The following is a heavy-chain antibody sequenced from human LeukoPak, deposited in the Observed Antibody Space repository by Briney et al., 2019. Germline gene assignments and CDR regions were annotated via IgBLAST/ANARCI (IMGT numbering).Heavy chain of an antibody. Sequence: ASVKVSCKASGYTFTSYYMHWVRQAPGQGLEWMGWISAYNGNTNYAQKLQGRVTMTTDTSTSTAYMELRSLRSDDTAVYYCARGPVRYFDWLSSSNHYFDYWGQGTLVTVSS. D-gene: IGHD3-9*01. V-gene: IGHV1-18*04. CDR1: GYTFTSYY. CDR2: ISAYNGNT. J-gene: IGHJ4*02. CDR3: ARGPVRYFDWLSSSNHYFDY.